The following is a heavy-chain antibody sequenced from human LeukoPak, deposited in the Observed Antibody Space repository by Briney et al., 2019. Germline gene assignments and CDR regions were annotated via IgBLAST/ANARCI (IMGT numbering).Heavy chain of an antibody. CDR1: GFTFDDYA. Sequence: PGGSLRLSCAASGFTFDDYAMHWVRQAPGKGLEWVAFVRYDESNKYYADSVKGRFTISRDNSKNTVYLQMNSLRAEDTAVYYCTRFSDSSTWFLPFDSWGQGTLVTVSS. V-gene: IGHV3-30*02. J-gene: IGHJ4*02. D-gene: IGHD6-13*01. CDR3: TRFSDSSTWFLPFDS. CDR2: VRYDESNK.